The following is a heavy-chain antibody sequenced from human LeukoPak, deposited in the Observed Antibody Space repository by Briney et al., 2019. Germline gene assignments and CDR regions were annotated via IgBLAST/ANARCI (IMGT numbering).Heavy chain of an antibody. J-gene: IGHJ4*02. CDR1: GASVSGSNYY. Sequence: PSETLSLTCAVSGASVSGSNYYWGWIRQPPGKGLEWMGNIYSSGSTYYNASLQSRVTISIDTSKNQFSLRLNSVTAADTAMYYCAKSGGYGLIDYWGQGTRVTVSS. CDR3: AKSGGYGLIDY. D-gene: IGHD1-26*01. CDR2: IYSSGST. V-gene: IGHV4-39*01.